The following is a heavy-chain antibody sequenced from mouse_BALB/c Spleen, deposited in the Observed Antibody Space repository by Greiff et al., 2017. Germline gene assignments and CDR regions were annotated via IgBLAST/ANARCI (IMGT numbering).Heavy chain of an antibody. D-gene: IGHD1-2*01. CDR1: GFTFSSFG. J-gene: IGHJ3*01. CDR2: ISSGSSTI. CDR3: ARELTATSSWFAY. Sequence: DVMLVESGGGLVQPGGSRKLSCAASGFTFSSFGMHWVRQAPEKGLEWVAYISSGSSTIYYADTVKGRFTISRDNPKNTLFLQMTSLRSEDTAMYYCARELTATSSWFAYWGQGTLVTVSA. V-gene: IGHV5-17*02.